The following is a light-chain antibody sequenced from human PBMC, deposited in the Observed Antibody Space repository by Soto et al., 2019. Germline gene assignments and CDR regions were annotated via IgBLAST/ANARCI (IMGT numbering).Light chain of an antibody. CDR1: QSISSW. Sequence: DIQITQSPSTLSASVGDRVTITCRASQSISSWLAWYQQKPGKAPKLLIYDASSLESGVPSRFSGSGSGTEFTLTISSLQPDDFATYYCQQYNSSSLTFGGGTKVDIK. V-gene: IGKV1-5*01. CDR3: QQYNSSSLT. CDR2: DAS. J-gene: IGKJ4*01.